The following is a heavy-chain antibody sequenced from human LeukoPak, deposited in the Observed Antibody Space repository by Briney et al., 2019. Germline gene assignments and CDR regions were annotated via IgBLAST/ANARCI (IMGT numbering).Heavy chain of an antibody. D-gene: IGHD6-19*01. CDR2: MNPNSGYT. CDR1: GYTFTTYD. V-gene: IGHV1-8*03. Sequence: VASVKVSCKASGYTFTTYDINWVRQATGQGLEWMGWMNPNSGYTGYAQKFQGRVTITRDTSISTAYMELSSLRSEDTAVYYCARVAGSIDYWAQGTLLTVSS. CDR3: ARVAGSIDY. J-gene: IGHJ4*02.